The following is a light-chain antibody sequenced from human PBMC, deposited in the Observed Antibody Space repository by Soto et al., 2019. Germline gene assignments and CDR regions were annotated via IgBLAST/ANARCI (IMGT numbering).Light chain of an antibody. V-gene: IGKV1-39*01. CDR2: SAS. CDR3: HQTYRAPPWT. CDR1: QSISTY. Sequence: DIQMTQSPSSLSASVGDRVTISCRASQSISTYLNWYQQKPGKAPKLLIYSASGVQSGVPPRFSGSGSGTDFILTISSLRPDDIATYYCHQTYRAPPWTFGQGTKVDIK. J-gene: IGKJ1*01.